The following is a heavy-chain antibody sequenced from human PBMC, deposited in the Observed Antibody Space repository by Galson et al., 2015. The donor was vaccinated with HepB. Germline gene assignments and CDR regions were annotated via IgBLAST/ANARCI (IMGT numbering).Heavy chain of an antibody. D-gene: IGHD2-2*01. CDR3: ARENGRQLPLDY. J-gene: IGHJ4*02. CDR2: ISSTGTTM. Sequence: SLRLSCVAFGFTFSSYTMNWVRQAPGKGLESVSYISSTGTTMYYAGSVKGRFTISRDNARNSLYLQMSSLRVEDTAVYYCARENGRQLPLDYWGQGTLVTVSS. V-gene: IGHV3-48*04. CDR1: GFTFSSYT.